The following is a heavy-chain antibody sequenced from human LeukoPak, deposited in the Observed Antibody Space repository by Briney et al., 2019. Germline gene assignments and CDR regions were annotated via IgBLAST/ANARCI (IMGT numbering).Heavy chain of an antibody. V-gene: IGHV4-59*01. CDR2: IHYSGSS. CDR3: AKSGSYISGPEY. J-gene: IGHJ4*02. D-gene: IGHD1-26*01. Sequence: SETLSLTCTVSGGSISSSYWNWIRQPPGKGLDWIGYIHYSGSSNYNPSLKSRVTISVDTSKNQFSLKLSSVTAADTAMYYCAKSGSYISGPEYWGQGTLVTVSS. CDR1: GGSISSSY.